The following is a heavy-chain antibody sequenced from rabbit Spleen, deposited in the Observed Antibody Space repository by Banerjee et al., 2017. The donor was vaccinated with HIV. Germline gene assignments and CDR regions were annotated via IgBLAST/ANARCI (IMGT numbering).Heavy chain of an antibody. D-gene: IGHD8-1*01. V-gene: IGHV1S45*01. Sequence: QEQLEESGGDLVKPEGSLTLTCTASGFSFSTSHYMCWVRQAPGKGLEWVACAYAGSSDSTYSATWAKGRFTISKTSSTTVTLQMTSLTAADTATYFCARDAGTSFSTYGMDLWGQGTLVTVS. CDR2: AYAGSSDST. CDR3: ARDAGTSFSTYGMDL. CDR1: GFSFSTSHY. J-gene: IGHJ6*01.